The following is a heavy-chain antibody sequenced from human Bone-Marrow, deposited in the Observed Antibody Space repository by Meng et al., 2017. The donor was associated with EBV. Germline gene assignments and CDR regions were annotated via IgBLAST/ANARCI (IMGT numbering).Heavy chain of an antibody. Sequence: QITFKESGPTLVKPTQTLTLTCTFSGFLLSTNGVGVGWIRQPPGKALEWLALIYGDDNKRYSPSLKSRLTITKDTSKNQVVLTMTNMDPVDTAAYYCAHLDSYYDILTGYKYWGQGTLVTVSS. CDR3: AHLDSYYDILTGYKY. D-gene: IGHD3-9*01. CDR2: IYGDDNK. J-gene: IGHJ4*02. CDR1: GFLLSTNGVG. V-gene: IGHV2-5*02.